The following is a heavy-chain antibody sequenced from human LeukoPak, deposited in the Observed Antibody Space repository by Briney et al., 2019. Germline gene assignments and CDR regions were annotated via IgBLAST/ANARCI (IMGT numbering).Heavy chain of an antibody. Sequence: GGSLRLSCAASGFTFSSYSMNWVRQAPGKGLEWVSSISSSSSYIYYADSVKGRFTIPRDNAKNSLYLQMNSLRAEDTAVYYCARLGGYYSRNWFDPWGQGTLVTVSS. J-gene: IGHJ5*02. CDR2: ISSSSSYI. CDR1: GFTFSSYS. D-gene: IGHD3-22*01. CDR3: ARLGGYYSRNWFDP. V-gene: IGHV3-21*01.